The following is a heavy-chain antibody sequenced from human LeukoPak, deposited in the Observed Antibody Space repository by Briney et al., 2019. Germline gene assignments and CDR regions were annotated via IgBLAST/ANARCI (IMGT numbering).Heavy chain of an antibody. CDR3: ARVGSYREFDY. V-gene: IGHV3-64*02. D-gene: IGHD1-26*01. CDR2: INDRGGRT. Sequence: GGSLRLSCAASGFTFSSYSMHWVRQAPGKGREYVSAINDRGGRTYYAESVEGRFTISRDNSKNTMYLQMGSLRVDDMAVYYCARVGSYREFDYWGQGTLVTVSS. J-gene: IGHJ4*02. CDR1: GFTFSSYS.